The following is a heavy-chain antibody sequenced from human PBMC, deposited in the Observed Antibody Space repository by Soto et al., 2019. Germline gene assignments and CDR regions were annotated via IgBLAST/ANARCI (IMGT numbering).Heavy chain of an antibody. CDR2: IGGSGGNT. CDR1: GFTFSSYA. J-gene: IGHJ6*02. CDR3: ARVVRYFDTPYGMDV. Sequence: EVQLLESGEGLVQPGGSLKLSCAASGFTFSSYAMSWVRQAPGKGLEWVSGIGGSGGNTYYADSVKGRFTISRDNSKNTLFLQMNSLRAEDTAEYYCARVVRYFDTPYGMDVLGQGTTVTVSS. V-gene: IGHV3-23*01. D-gene: IGHD3-9*01.